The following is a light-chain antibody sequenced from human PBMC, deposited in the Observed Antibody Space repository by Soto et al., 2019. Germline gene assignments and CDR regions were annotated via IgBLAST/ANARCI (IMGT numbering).Light chain of an antibody. CDR2: ANN. CDR3: AAWDDSLNGYV. J-gene: IGLJ1*01. CDR1: GSNT. Sequence: GSNTVNWYQQLPGTAPKLLIHANNQRPSGVPDRFSGSKSGTSASLAISWLQSEEADYYCAAWDDSLNGYVFGTGTKV. V-gene: IGLV1-44*01.